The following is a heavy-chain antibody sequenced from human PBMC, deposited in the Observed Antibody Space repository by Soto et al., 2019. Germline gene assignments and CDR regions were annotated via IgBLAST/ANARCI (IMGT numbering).Heavy chain of an antibody. CDR2: INPSGGST. Sequence: QVQLVQSGAEVKKPGASVKVSCKASGYTFTSYYMHWVRQAPGQGLEWMGIINPSGGSTSYAQKFQGRVTMTRDTSTSTVYIELSSLRSEDTAVYYCARGLLWFGELPYFDYWGQGTLVTVSS. J-gene: IGHJ4*02. D-gene: IGHD3-10*01. CDR1: GYTFTSYY. CDR3: ARGLLWFGELPYFDY. V-gene: IGHV1-46*01.